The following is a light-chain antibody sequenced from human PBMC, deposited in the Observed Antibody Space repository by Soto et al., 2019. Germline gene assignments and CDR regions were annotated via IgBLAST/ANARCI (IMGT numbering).Light chain of an antibody. Sequence: EIVLTQSPATLSLSPGERATLSCRASQSVSSSLAWYQQKPGQAPRLLIYDASNRATGIPARFSGSGSGTDFTLTISSLEPEDFAFYYCQQRSNWPWTFGQGTKVDI. CDR3: QQRSNWPWT. J-gene: IGKJ1*01. V-gene: IGKV3-11*01. CDR1: QSVSSS. CDR2: DAS.